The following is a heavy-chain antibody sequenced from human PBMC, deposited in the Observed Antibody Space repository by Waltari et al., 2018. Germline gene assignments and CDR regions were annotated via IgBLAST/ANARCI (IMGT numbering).Heavy chain of an antibody. J-gene: IGHJ6*02. V-gene: IGHV3-53*01. D-gene: IGHD3-10*01. CDR3: ARGNTKYGMDV. CDR2: IYHAGNT. CDR1: SFNVSSYY. Sequence: EVQLVESGGHLIQPGGSLRLSCAASSFNVSSYYMNWVSQAPGKGLEGGSIIYHAGNTYDEDAVKGRFTLSRDNSKNTLYLHMNSLSAEATAVYYCARGNTKYGMDVWGQGTTVTVSS.